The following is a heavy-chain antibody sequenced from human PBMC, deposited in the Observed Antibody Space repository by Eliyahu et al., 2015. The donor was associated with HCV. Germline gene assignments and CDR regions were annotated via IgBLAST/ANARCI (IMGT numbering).Heavy chain of an antibody. J-gene: IGHJ4*02. CDR3: ARLDREVAGTYYFDY. Sequence: QVQLVQSGAEVKKPGSSVRVSCXTSRHXFHNXVXGWVXQAPGQGLEWMGGIKSFFGPINPAQKFRGRVTITADESASTTYMELNSLKSEDTAVFFCARLDREVAGTYYFDYWGQGTEVTVAS. CDR2: IKSFFGPI. CDR1: RHXFHNXV. V-gene: IGHV1-69*01. D-gene: IGHD3-10*01.